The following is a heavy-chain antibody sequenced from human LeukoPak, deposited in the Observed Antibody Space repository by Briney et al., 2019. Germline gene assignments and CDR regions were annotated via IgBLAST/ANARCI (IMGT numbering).Heavy chain of an antibody. CDR2: INPNSGGT. CDR3: ARDKLPYSSSWYYYYGMDV. CDR1: GYTFTGYY. Sequence: ASVKVSCKASGYTFTGYYMHWVRQAPGQGLEWMGWINPNSGGTNYAQKFQGRVTMTRDTSISTAYMELSRLRSEDTAVYYCARDKLPYSSSWYYYYGMDVWGQGTTVTVSS. J-gene: IGHJ6*02. V-gene: IGHV1-2*02. D-gene: IGHD6-13*01.